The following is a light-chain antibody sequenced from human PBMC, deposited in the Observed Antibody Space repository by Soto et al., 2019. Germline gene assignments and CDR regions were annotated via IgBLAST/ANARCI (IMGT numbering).Light chain of an antibody. CDR3: QQYYHWPVT. V-gene: IGKV3-15*01. Sequence: EIVMTQSPATLSVSPGERAILSCRASQSVSTFLAWFQQKPGQAPRLLISGASTGATGIPPRFRGSGSGTEFTLTVDTLQSEDIAIYYCQQYYHWPVTFGGGTKVDI. CDR1: QSVSTF. J-gene: IGKJ4*01. CDR2: GAS.